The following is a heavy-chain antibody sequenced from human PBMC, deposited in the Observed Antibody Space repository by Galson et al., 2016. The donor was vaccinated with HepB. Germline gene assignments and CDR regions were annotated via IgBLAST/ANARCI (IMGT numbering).Heavy chain of an antibody. D-gene: IGHD3-10*01. Sequence: SLRLSCAASGFTFTNYGMNWLRQAPGKGLEWVAYISNDGSKRYFADSVKGRFTISRDNSKNTLFLHMGSLRAEDTAVYYCAKRDLLWFGDPNAFDVWGQGTMVIVSS. CDR2: ISNDGSKR. CDR3: AKRDLLWFGDPNAFDV. V-gene: IGHV3-30*18. J-gene: IGHJ3*01. CDR1: GFTFTNYG.